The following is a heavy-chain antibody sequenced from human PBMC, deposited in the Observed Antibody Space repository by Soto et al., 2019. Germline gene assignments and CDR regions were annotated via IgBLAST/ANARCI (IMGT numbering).Heavy chain of an antibody. CDR2: ISYSGNT. CDR3: ARAPMVLSRSYFDS. Sequence: SETLSLTCTVSVGSISNFYWSWIRQPPGKGLEWIGYISYSGNTNYNPSLKSRVSISVDTSKNQLSLNLTSVTAADTAVYYCARAPMVLSRSYFDSWGQGTPVTGSS. V-gene: IGHV4-59*01. CDR1: VGSISNFY. D-gene: IGHD2-8*01. J-gene: IGHJ4*02.